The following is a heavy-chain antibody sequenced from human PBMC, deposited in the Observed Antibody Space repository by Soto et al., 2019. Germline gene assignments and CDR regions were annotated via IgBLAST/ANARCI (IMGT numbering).Heavy chain of an antibody. Sequence: GGSLRLSCAASGFTFSSYGMHWVRQAPGKGLEWVAVISYDGSNKYYADSVKGRFTISRDNSKNTLYLQMNSLRAEDTAVYYCAKEPGYDFWSGYYPDYWGQGTLVTVSS. D-gene: IGHD3-3*01. CDR3: AKEPGYDFWSGYYPDY. CDR2: ISYDGSNK. V-gene: IGHV3-30*18. CDR1: GFTFSSYG. J-gene: IGHJ4*02.